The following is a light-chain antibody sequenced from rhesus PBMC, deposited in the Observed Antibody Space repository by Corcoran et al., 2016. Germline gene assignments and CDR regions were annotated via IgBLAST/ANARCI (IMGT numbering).Light chain of an antibody. V-gene: IGKV2S2*01. Sequence: DIVMTQTPLSLPLTPGEPASISCRSSQSLLQSDGYTYLDWFLQKPGQSPRLLYSKVNHRASWVPDRFSGGGSGTDFTLKSSRVGPEDVGVYYCMQSIQVPWTFGQGTKVEIK. J-gene: IGKJ1*01. CDR2: KVN. CDR1: QSLLQSDGYTY. CDR3: MQSIQVPWT.